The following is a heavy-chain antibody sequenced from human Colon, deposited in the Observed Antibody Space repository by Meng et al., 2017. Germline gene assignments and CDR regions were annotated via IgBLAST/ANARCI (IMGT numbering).Heavy chain of an antibody. CDR1: GFTFSSYA. CDR2: ISYDGSNK. V-gene: IGHV3-30*01. Sequence: GESLKISCAASGFTFSSYAMHWVRQAPGKGLEWVAVISYDGSNKYYADSVKGRFTISRDNSKNTLYLQMNSLRAEDTAVYYYARQMVPYSSSWYMGSSDYWGQGTLVTVSS. D-gene: IGHD6-13*01. J-gene: IGHJ4*02. CDR3: ARQMVPYSSSWYMGSSDY.